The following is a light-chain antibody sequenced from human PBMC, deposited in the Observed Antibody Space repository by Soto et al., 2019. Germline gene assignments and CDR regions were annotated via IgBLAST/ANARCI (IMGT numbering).Light chain of an antibody. CDR1: QSVSDY. CDR3: QQRNNWPWT. Sequence: EIVSTQSPGTLSLSPGERATLSCRASQSVSDYTAWFQQKPGQPPRLVIYEASNRATGIPDRFSGSGSGTDFTLTISSLDPEDFAVYYCQQRNNWPWTFGQGTKVDIK. V-gene: IGKV3-11*01. CDR2: EAS. J-gene: IGKJ1*01.